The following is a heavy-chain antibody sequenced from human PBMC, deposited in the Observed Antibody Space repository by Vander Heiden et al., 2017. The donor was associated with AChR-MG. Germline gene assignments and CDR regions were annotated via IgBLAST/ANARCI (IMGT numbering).Heavy chain of an antibody. V-gene: IGHV3-9*01. J-gene: IGHJ3*02. CDR2: ISWNSGSI. CDR3: AKSAEGGGAFDI. CDR1: GFTFDDYA. Sequence: EVQLVESGGGLVQPGRSLRLSCAASGFTFDDYAMHWVRQAPGKGLGWVSGISWNSGSIGYADSVKGRFTISRDNAKNSLYLQMNSLRAEDTALYYCAKSAEGGGAFDIWGQGTMVTVSS. D-gene: IGHD3-16*01.